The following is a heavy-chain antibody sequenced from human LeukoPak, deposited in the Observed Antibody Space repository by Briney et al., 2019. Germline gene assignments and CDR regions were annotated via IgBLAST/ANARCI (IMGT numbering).Heavy chain of an antibody. CDR2: ISYDGSNK. J-gene: IGHJ5*02. Sequence: GGSLRLSCAASGFTFSSYGMHWVRQAPGKGLEWVAVISYDGSNKYYADSVKGRFTISRDNSKNTLYLQMNSLRAEDTAVYYCAKDDIAAAFGFPSRFDPWGQGTLVTVSS. D-gene: IGHD6-13*01. V-gene: IGHV3-30*18. CDR3: AKDDIAAAFGFPSRFDP. CDR1: GFTFSSYG.